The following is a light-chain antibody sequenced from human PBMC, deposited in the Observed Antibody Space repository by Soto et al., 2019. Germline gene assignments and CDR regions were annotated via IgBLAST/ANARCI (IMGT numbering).Light chain of an antibody. CDR2: DAS. J-gene: IGKJ1*01. CDR3: QQYNSYPWT. V-gene: IGKV1-5*01. CDR1: QSISVW. Sequence: DIQMTPSPSTPSASLGDRGTITFRASQSISVWLAWYQQKPGKAPKLLIYDASSLESGVPSRFSGSGSGTEFTLTISSLQPDDFATYYCQQYNSYPWTFGQGTKVDIK.